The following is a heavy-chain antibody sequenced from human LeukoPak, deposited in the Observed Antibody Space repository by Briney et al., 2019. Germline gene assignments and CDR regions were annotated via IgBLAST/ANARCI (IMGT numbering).Heavy chain of an antibody. J-gene: IGHJ6*02. Sequence: GRSLRLSCAASGFTFSSYGMHWVRQAPGKGLEWVAVIWYDGSNKYYADSVKGRFTISRDNSKNTLYLQMNSLRAEDTAVYYCARDRPYYDFWSGYYGDYYYYYGMDVWGQGTTVTVSS. CDR3: ARDRPYYDFWSGYYGDYYYYYGMDV. CDR1: GFTFSSYG. D-gene: IGHD3-3*01. V-gene: IGHV3-33*08. CDR2: IWYDGSNK.